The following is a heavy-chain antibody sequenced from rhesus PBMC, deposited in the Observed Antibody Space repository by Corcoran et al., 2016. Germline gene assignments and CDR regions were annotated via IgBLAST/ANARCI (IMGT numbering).Heavy chain of an antibody. D-gene: IGHD1-44*02. J-gene: IGHJ4*01. Sequence: QVQLQESGPGLVKPSETLSLTCAVSGGSISDDYYGSWIRQPPGKGLEWIGYIYGSGGGTNYNPSLKKRVTISIVTSKNHFSLKLSSVTAADTAVYYCARGGGAYFDYWGQGVLVTVSS. CDR1: GGSISDDYY. V-gene: IGHV4-106*01. CDR2: IYGSGGGT. CDR3: ARGGGAYFDY.